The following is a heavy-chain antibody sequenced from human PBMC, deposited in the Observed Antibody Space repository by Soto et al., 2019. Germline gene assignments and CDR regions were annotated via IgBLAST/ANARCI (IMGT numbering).Heavy chain of an antibody. CDR3: ARAPWATGVDY. Sequence: SETLSLTCSVSGASISSYYYTWIRQPPGKGLEWIGYIYYSGSTNYNPSLKSRVTISVDTSKNQFSLKLSSVTAADTAVHYCARAPWATGVDYWGQGTLVTVSS. CDR1: GASISSYY. J-gene: IGHJ4*02. V-gene: IGHV4-59*01. CDR2: IYYSGST.